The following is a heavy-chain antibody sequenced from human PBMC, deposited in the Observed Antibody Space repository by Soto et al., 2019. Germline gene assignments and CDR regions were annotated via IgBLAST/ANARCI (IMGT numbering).Heavy chain of an antibody. CDR2: MNEDGSEI. Sequence: GXSLGLHCVGSGXNFRAYLISWVRQAPGKGLEWVATMNEDGSEIYYVGSVKGRFAISRDNDENSLHLQMSFVSAEDTGVYFCVRDVGFDYDNWGQGTLGTVS. CDR3: VRDVGFDYDN. J-gene: IGHJ4*02. D-gene: IGHD5-12*01. V-gene: IGHV3-7*01. CDR1: GXNFRAYL.